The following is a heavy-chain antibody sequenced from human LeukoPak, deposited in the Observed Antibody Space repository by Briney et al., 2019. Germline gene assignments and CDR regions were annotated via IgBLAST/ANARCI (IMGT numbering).Heavy chain of an antibody. Sequence: SETLSLTCAVYGGSFSGYYCSWLRQPPGKGLEWIGEINHSGSTNYNPSLKSRVTISVDTSKNQFSLKLSSVTAADTAVYYCARVRRYAGYFDLWGRGTLVTVSS. CDR1: GGSFSGYY. CDR3: ARVRRYAGYFDL. J-gene: IGHJ2*01. V-gene: IGHV4-34*01. CDR2: INHSGST. D-gene: IGHD2-2*01.